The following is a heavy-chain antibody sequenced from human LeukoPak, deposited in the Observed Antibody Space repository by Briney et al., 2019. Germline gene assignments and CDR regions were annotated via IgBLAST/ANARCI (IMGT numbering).Heavy chain of an antibody. Sequence: GGSLRLSCAASGFTFSSYGMHWVRQAPGKGLEWVAFIRYDGSNKYYADSVKGRFTISRDNSKNTLYLQMNSLRAEDTAVYYCARDNAPSGFLEWFLDYWGQGTLVTVSS. CDR1: GFTFSSYG. D-gene: IGHD3-3*01. CDR3: ARDNAPSGFLEWFLDY. CDR2: IRYDGSNK. J-gene: IGHJ4*02. V-gene: IGHV3-30*02.